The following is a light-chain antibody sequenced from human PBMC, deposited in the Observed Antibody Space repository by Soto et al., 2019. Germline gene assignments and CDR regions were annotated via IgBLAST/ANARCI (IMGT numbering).Light chain of an antibody. Sequence: EIVLTQSPGTLSLSPGERATISCRASQIVSSTYVAWHQHKPGQAPRLLIFGASSRATGIPDRFSGSGSGTDFTLTISRLEPEDFAVYYCQQYGSSPYTFGQGTKLEMK. V-gene: IGKV3-20*01. J-gene: IGKJ2*01. CDR2: GAS. CDR1: QIVSSTY. CDR3: QQYGSSPYT.